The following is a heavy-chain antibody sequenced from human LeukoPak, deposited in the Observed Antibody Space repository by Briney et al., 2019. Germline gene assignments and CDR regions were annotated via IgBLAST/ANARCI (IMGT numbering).Heavy chain of an antibody. D-gene: IGHD5-24*01. J-gene: IGHJ4*02. Sequence: SETLSLTCAVYGGSFSGYYWSWLRQPPGKGLEWIGEINHSGSTNYNPSLKSRVTISVDTSKNQFSLKLSSVTAADTAVYYCARSRLGWLHQPIDYWGQGTLVTVSS. CDR2: INHSGST. V-gene: IGHV4-34*01. CDR3: ARSRLGWLHQPIDY. CDR1: GGSFSGYY.